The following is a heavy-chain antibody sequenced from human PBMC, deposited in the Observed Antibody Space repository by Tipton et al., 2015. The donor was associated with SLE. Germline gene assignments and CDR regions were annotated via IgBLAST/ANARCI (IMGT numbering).Heavy chain of an antibody. CDR3: ARQKPIVVVLLDAFDI. D-gene: IGHD2-2*01. CDR1: SGSFSDYY. V-gene: IGHV4-34*01. CDR2: INHSGST. Sequence: TLSLTCAVYSGSFSDYYCIWLRQPPGKGLEWIGGINHSGSTNYNPSLKSPVTISVDTSKNQFSRKLSSVTSADTVVYYCARQKPIVVVLLDAFDIWGQGTMVNVSS. J-gene: IGHJ3*02.